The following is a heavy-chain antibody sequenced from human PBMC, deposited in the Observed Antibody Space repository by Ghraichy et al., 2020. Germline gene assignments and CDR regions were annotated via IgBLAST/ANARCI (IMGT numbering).Heavy chain of an antibody. D-gene: IGHD6-19*01. CDR2: IKQDGSEK. CDR1: GFTFSSYW. V-gene: IGHV3-7*03. CDR3: ARDSSRYYYYYMDV. Sequence: GGSLRLSCAASGFTFSSYWMSWVRQAPGKGLEWVANIKQDGSEKYYVASVKGRLTISRDNAKNSLYLQMNSLRAEDTAVYYCARDSSRYYYYYMDVWGKGTTVTVSS. J-gene: IGHJ6*03.